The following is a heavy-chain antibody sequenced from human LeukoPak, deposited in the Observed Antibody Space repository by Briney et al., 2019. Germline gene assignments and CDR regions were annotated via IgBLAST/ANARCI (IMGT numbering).Heavy chain of an antibody. Sequence: SETLSLTCTVSGGSISSYYWSWIRQPAGKGLEWIGRIYSSGSTNYNPSLKSRVTMSVDPSKNQFSLKLTSVTAADTAVYYCARKYGSGSWSAYFDYWGQGTLVTVSS. J-gene: IGHJ4*02. CDR1: GGSISSYY. CDR3: ARKYGSGSWSAYFDY. CDR2: IYSSGST. V-gene: IGHV4-4*07. D-gene: IGHD3-10*01.